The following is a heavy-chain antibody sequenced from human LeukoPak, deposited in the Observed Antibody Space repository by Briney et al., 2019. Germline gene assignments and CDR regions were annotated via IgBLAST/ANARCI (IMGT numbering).Heavy chain of an antibody. J-gene: IGHJ4*02. D-gene: IGHD6-13*01. CDR1: GSSLTELS. CDR3: ARADGIAAAGTFDY. Sequence: ASVKVSCTVSGSSLTELSLYWVRQAPGKGLEWMGIINPSGGSTSYAQKFQGRVTMTRDMSTSTVYMELSSLRSEDTAVYYCARADGIAAAGTFDYWGQGTLVTVSS. V-gene: IGHV1-46*01. CDR2: INPSGGST.